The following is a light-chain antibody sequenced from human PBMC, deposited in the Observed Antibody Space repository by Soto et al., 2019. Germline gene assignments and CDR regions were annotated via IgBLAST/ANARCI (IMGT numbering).Light chain of an antibody. V-gene: IGKV3-20*01. J-gene: IGKJ4*01. Sequence: EIVLTQSPGTLSLSTGERATLSCRGSQSVSSSYLAWYQQKPGQAPRLLIYGASSRATGIPDRFSGSGSGTDFTLTISRLEPEDFAVYYCQQYGSSPRVTFGGGTKVEIK. CDR1: QSVSSSY. CDR2: GAS. CDR3: QQYGSSPRVT.